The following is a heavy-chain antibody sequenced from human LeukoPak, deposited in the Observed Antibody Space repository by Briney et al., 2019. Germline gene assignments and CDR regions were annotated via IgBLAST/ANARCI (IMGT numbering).Heavy chain of an antibody. CDR3: ARGLWFGDENPPYFDY. V-gene: IGHV4-4*07. CDR1: GGSISSYY. J-gene: IGHJ4*02. Sequence: SETLSLTCTVSGGSISSYYWSWIRQPAGKGLEWIGRIYTSESTNYNPSLKSRVTISVDTSRNQFSLKLSSVTAADTAVYYCARGLWFGDENPPYFDYWGQGILVTVSS. D-gene: IGHD3-10*01. CDR2: IYTSEST.